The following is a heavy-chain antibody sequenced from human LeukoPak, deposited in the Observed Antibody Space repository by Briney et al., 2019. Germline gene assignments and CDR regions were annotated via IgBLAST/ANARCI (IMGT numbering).Heavy chain of an antibody. Sequence: PGGSLRLSCAASGFTFSSYAMSWVRQAPGKGLEWVSSISGSGGDTYYADSVKGRFTISRDNSRNTVSLQMNSLRGEDAAAYYCARSFGDHGYWGQGTLVTVSS. D-gene: IGHD4-17*01. CDR1: GFTFSSYA. J-gene: IGHJ4*02. CDR2: ISGSGGDT. V-gene: IGHV3-23*01. CDR3: ARSFGDHGY.